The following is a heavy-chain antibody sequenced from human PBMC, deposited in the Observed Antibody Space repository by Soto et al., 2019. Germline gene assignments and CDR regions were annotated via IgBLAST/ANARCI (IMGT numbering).Heavy chain of an antibody. CDR2: IIPIFGTA. J-gene: IGHJ3*02. D-gene: IGHD5-18*01. Sequence: QVQLVQSGAEVKKPESSVKVSCKASGGTFSSYAISWVRQAPGHGLEWMGGIIPIFGTANYAQKFQGRVTITADKSTSTAYMELSSLRSEDTAVYYCARATKAYSYGRGGGAFDIWGQGTMVTVSS. CDR3: ARATKAYSYGRGGGAFDI. V-gene: IGHV1-69*06. CDR1: GGTFSSYA.